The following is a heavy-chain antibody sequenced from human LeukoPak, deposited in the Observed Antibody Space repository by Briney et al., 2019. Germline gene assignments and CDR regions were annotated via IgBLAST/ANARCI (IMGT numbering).Heavy chain of an antibody. V-gene: IGHV3-48*03. J-gene: IGHJ4*02. CDR2: INSGANTI. CDR1: GFTFSTYE. Sequence: PGGSLRLSCAASGFTFSTYEMNWVRQAPGKGLEWVSYINSGANTIFYADSVKGRFTISRGNAKNSPYLQMNSLRAEDTAVYYCARFVRGGSNSMPSFDYWGQGTLVTVSS. D-gene: IGHD1-26*01. CDR3: ARFVRGGSNSMPSFDY.